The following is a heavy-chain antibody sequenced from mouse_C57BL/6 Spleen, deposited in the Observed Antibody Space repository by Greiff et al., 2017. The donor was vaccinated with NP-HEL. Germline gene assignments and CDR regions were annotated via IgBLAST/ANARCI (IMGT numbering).Heavy chain of an antibody. CDR1: GYTFTNYW. D-gene: IGHD1-1*01. CDR3: ARGDSRTHYGSSYYAMDY. V-gene: IGHV1-63*01. Sequence: QVQLQQSGAELVRPGTSVKMSCKASGYTFTNYWIGWAKQRPGHGLEWIGDIYPGGGYTNYNEKFKGKATLTADKSSSTAYMQFSSLTSEDSAIYYCARGDSRTHYGSSYYAMDYWGQGTSVTVSS. CDR2: IYPGGGYT. J-gene: IGHJ4*01.